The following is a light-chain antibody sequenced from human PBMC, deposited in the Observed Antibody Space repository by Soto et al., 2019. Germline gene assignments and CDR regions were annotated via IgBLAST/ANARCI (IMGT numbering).Light chain of an antibody. Sequence: DIVLTQSPDSLAVSLGERATINCKSSQSVLYSSNNKNYLAWYQQRPGQPPKLLIYWASTRKSGVPDRFSGSGSGTDFTLTISSLQAEDAAVYYCQQYYTTPPLTFGGGTKVEIK. CDR2: WAS. J-gene: IGKJ4*01. V-gene: IGKV4-1*01. CDR1: QSVLYSSNNKNY. CDR3: QQYYTTPPLT.